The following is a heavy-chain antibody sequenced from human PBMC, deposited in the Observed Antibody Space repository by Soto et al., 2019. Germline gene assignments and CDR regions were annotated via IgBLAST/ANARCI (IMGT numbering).Heavy chain of an antibody. D-gene: IGHD2-15*01. CDR2: ISSSSSYT. CDR3: ASGWTSRFDP. V-gene: IGHV3-11*06. J-gene: IGHJ5*02. Sequence: PGGSLRLSCAASGFTFSDYYMSWIRQAPGKGLEWVSYISSSSSYTNYADSVKGRFTISRDNAKNSLYLQMNSLRAEDTAVYYCASGWTSRFDPWGQGTLVTVSS. CDR1: GFTFSDYY.